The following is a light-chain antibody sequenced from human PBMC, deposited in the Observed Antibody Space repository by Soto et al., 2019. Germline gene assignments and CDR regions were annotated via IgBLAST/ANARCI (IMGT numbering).Light chain of an antibody. J-gene: IGLJ3*02. CDR1: SSDVGLYNY. Sequence: QSALTQPRSVSGSPGQSVTISCTGTSSDVGLYNYVSWYQQFPVRAPKLIIYDVTNRPPGVPDRFSGSKSDNTASLTISGLQAEDDADYYCCSFAGSNTWVFGGGTKVTVL. CDR2: DVT. V-gene: IGLV2-11*01. CDR3: CSFAGSNTWV.